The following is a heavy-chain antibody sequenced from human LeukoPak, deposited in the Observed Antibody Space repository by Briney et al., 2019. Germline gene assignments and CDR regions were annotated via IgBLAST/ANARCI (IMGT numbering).Heavy chain of an antibody. CDR3: VRVWDYSPRGRLDF. D-gene: IGHD4-11*01. CDR1: GYAFRNYA. Sequence: ASVKVSCKGFGYAFRNYAVVWVRQTPRQGLEWMGWISPNNGGTQYSQNLQGRITMTIDAPTSTAYMELRSLTSDDTAVYYCVRVWDYSPRGRLDFWGQGTLVSVSS. CDR2: ISPNNGGT. J-gene: IGHJ4*02. V-gene: IGHV1-18*01.